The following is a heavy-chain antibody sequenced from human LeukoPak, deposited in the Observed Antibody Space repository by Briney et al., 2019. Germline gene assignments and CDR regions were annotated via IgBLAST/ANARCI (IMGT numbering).Heavy chain of an antibody. CDR2: ISGSGGST. CDR1: GFTFSPYA. J-gene: IGHJ4*02. D-gene: IGHD3-10*01. Sequence: GGSLRLSCAASGFTFSPYAMSWVRQAPGKGLEWVSVISGSGGSTYYADSAKGRFTISRDNSKNTLYLQMNSLRAEDTAVYYCAKDAYYASGKRIDNWGQGTLVTVSS. V-gene: IGHV3-23*01. CDR3: AKDAYYASGKRIDN.